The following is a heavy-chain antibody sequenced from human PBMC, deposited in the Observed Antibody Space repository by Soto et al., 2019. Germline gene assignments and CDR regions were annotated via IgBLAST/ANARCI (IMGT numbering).Heavy chain of an antibody. J-gene: IGHJ6*02. V-gene: IGHV1-69*06. Sequence: ASVKVSCKASGGTFSSYAISWVRQAPGQGLEWMGGIIPIFGTANYAQKFQGRVTITADKSTSTAYMELSSLRSEDTAVYYCASGSSIAARQYYYYYYGMDVWGQGTTVTVSS. CDR3: ASGSSIAARQYYYYYYGMDV. CDR2: IIPIFGTA. CDR1: GGTFSSYA. D-gene: IGHD6-6*01.